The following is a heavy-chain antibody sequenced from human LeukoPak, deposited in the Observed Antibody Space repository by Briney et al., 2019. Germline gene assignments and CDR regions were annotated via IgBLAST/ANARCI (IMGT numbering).Heavy chain of an antibody. D-gene: IGHD6-19*01. V-gene: IGHV4-31*03. J-gene: IGHJ6*02. CDR1: GGSISSGGYY. CDR2: IYYSGST. Sequence: SETLSLTCTVSGGSISSGGYYWSWIRQHPGKGLEWIGYIYYSGSTYYNPSLKSRVTISVDTSKNQFSLKLSSVTAADTAVYYCARGDSSGWERYYYYGMDVWGQGTTVTVSS. CDR3: ARGDSSGWERYYYYGMDV.